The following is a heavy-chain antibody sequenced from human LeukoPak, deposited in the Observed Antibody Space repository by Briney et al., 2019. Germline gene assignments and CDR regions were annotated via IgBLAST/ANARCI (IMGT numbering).Heavy chain of an antibody. CDR2: ISSSSSTI. V-gene: IGHV3-48*02. Sequence: GGSLRLSCAASGFTFSTYNMNWVRQAPGKGLEWVSYISSSSSTIYNADSVKGRFTISRDNARNSLYLQMDSLRDEDTAIYFCAKRQDGGEGYYYYNYGLDVWGQGTTVTVSS. CDR1: GFTFSTYN. D-gene: IGHD4-23*01. J-gene: IGHJ6*02. CDR3: AKRQDGGEGYYYYNYGLDV.